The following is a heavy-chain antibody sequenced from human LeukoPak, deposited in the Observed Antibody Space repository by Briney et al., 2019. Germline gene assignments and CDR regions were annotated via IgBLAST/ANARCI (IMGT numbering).Heavy chain of an antibody. V-gene: IGHV1-46*01. CDR2: INPGGGST. J-gene: IGHJ5*02. CDR3: ARHREKRDYYDFWSGDNWFDP. Sequence: ASVKVSCKASGYTFTSYYMHWVRQAPGQGLEWMGIINPGGGSTSYAQKFQGRVTMTRDMSTSTVYMELSSLRSEDTAVYYCARHREKRDYYDFWSGDNWFDPWGQGTLVTVSS. CDR1: GYTFTSYY. D-gene: IGHD3-3*01.